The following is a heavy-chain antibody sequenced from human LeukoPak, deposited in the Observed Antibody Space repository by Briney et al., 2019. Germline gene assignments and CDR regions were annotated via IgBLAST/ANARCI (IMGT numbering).Heavy chain of an antibody. V-gene: IGHV4-34*01. CDR1: GGSFSGYY. CDR3: ARGRWLQYKDY. CDR2: INHSGST. Sequence: SETLSLTCAVYGGSFSGYYWSWIRQPPGKGLEWIGEINHSGSTNYNPSLKSRVTISVDTSMNQFSLKLSSVTAADTAVYYCARGRWLQYKDYWGQGTLVTVSS. D-gene: IGHD5-24*01. J-gene: IGHJ4*02.